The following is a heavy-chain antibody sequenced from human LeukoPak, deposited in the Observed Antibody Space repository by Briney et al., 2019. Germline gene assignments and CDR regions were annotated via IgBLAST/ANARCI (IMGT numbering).Heavy chain of an antibody. CDR3: ARHDPYYYDDAFDI. V-gene: IGHV4-59*01. D-gene: IGHD3-22*01. CDR2: IYYSGST. J-gene: IGHJ3*02. CDR1: GGSISSYY. Sequence: SETLSLTCTVSGGSISSYYWSWIRQPPGKGLEWIGYIYYSGSTNYNPSLKSRVTISVATSKNQFSLKLSSVTAADTAVYYCARHDPYYYDDAFDIWGQGTMVTVSS.